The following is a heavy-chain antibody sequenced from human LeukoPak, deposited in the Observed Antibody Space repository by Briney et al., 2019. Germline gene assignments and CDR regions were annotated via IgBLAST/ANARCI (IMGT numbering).Heavy chain of an antibody. D-gene: IGHD3-10*01. CDR3: ARPTYYYGSGRDFQH. Sequence: GSLRLSCAASGFTVSSSFMSWIRQPPGKGLEWIGEINHSGSTNYNPSLKSRVTISVDTSKNQFSLKLSSVTAADTAVYYCARPTYYYGSGRDFQHWGQGTLVTVSS. CDR2: INHSGST. CDR1: GFTVSSSF. V-gene: IGHV4-34*01. J-gene: IGHJ1*01.